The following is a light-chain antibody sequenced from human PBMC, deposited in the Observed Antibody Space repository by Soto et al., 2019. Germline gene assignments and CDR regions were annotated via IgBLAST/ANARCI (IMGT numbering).Light chain of an antibody. J-gene: IGKJ1*01. CDR3: LQYNSYPRT. Sequence: DIQMTQSPSTLSASVGDRVTITCRASQSFNRRLAWFQQKPGKAPNLLIYEASTLESGVPSRFSGSGSGTEFTLTISSLQHDDFATYYYLQYNSYPRTFGQGTKVEIK. CDR1: QSFNRR. V-gene: IGKV1-5*03. CDR2: EAS.